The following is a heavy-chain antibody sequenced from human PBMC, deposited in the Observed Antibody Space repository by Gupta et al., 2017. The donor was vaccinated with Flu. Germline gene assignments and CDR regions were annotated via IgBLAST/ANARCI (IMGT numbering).Heavy chain of an antibody. CDR2: IYHSGST. V-gene: IGHV4-4*02. CDR1: GGSISSSNW. J-gene: IGHJ4*02. Sequence: VQLQESGPGLVKPSGTLSLTCAVSGGSISSSNWWSWVRQPPGKGLEWIGEIYHSGSTNYNPSLKSRVTISVDKSKNQFSLKLSSVTAADTAVYYCARGGGVAVAGTTKHNDYWGQGTLVTVSS. CDR3: ARGGGVAVAGTTKHNDY. D-gene: IGHD6-19*01.